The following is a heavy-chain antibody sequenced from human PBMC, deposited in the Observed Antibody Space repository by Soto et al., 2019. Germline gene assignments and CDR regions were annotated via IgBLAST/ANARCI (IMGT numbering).Heavy chain of an antibody. CDR3: AKGLRSVGWFDP. V-gene: IGHV3-9*01. J-gene: IGHJ5*02. CDR2: ISWNSGSI. CDR1: GFTFDDYA. Sequence: GGSLRLSCAASGFTFDDYAMHWVRQAPGKGLEWVSGISWNSGSIGYADSVKGRFTIPRDNAKNSLYLQMNSLRAEDTALYYCAKGLRSVGWFDPWGQGTLVTVSS. D-gene: IGHD4-17*01.